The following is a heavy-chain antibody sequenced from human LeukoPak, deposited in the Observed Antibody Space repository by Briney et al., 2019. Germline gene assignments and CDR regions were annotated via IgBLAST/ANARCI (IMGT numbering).Heavy chain of an antibody. V-gene: IGHV4-59*01. CDR1: GGSISSYY. D-gene: IGHD6-13*01. CDR2: IFYSGST. Sequence: SETLSLTCTVSGGSISSYYWSWIRQPPGKGLEWIGYIFYSGSTNYNPSLKSRVTISVDTSKNQFSLKLTSVTAADTAVYYCASRIAAAGHFDYWGQGTLVTVSS. J-gene: IGHJ4*02. CDR3: ASRIAAAGHFDY.